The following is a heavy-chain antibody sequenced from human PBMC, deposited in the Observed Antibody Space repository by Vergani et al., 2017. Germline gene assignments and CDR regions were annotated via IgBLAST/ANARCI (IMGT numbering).Heavy chain of an antibody. Sequence: QVQLVQSGAEVKKPGASVKVSCKASGYTFTSYAMNWVRQAPGQGLEWMGWINTNTGNPTYAQGFTGRFVFSLYTSVSTAYLNISSLKAEDTAVYYCARDFFTLAAAGTRAFDYWGQGTLVTVSS. D-gene: IGHD6-13*01. V-gene: IGHV7-4-1*02. CDR3: ARDFFTLAAAGTRAFDY. J-gene: IGHJ4*02. CDR2: INTNTGNP. CDR1: GYTFTSYA.